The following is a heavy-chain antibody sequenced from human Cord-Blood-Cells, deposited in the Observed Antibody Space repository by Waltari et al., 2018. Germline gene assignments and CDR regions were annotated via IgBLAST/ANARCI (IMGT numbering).Heavy chain of an antibody. CDR3: AKDRGGTGIPFDY. CDR2: ISGSGGST. J-gene: IGHJ4*02. V-gene: IGHV3-23*01. CDR1: GFTFSSYA. D-gene: IGHD7-27*01. Sequence: EVQLLESGGGLVQPGGSLRLSGAASGFTFSSYAMRWVRQAPGKGLEWVSAISGSGGSTYYADSVKGRFTISRDNSKNTLYLQMNSLRAEDTAVYYCAKDRGGTGIPFDYWGQGTLVTVSS.